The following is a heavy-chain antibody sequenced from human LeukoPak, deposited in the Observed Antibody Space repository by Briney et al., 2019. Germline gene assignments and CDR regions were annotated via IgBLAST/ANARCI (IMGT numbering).Heavy chain of an antibody. V-gene: IGHV4-34*01. J-gene: IGHJ6*04. CDR1: GGSFSGYY. CDR3: ARGGPLRITMVRGVMGMDV. D-gene: IGHD3-10*01. Sequence: SETLSLTCAVYGGSFSGYYWSWIRQPPGKGLEWIGEINHSGSTNYNPSLKSRVTISVDTSKNQFSLKLSSVTAADTAVYYCARGGPLRITMVRGVMGMDVWGKGTTVTVSP. CDR2: INHSGST.